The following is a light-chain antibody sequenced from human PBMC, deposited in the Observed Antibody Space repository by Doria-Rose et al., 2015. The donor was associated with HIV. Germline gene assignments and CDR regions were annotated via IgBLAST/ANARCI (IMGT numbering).Light chain of an antibody. CDR2: AAS. Sequence: SVGDKITITCRASQGISTSLAWYQQRPGKAPKLLIYAASTLQSGVASRFSGSGSGTEFTLAISSLQPEDFATYYCQQLSSFPYAFGQGAKLEI. CDR1: QGISTS. J-gene: IGKJ2*01. CDR3: QQLSSFPYA. V-gene: IGKV1-9*01.